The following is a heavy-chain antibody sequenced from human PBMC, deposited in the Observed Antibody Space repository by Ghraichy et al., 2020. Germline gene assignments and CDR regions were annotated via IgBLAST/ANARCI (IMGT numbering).Heavy chain of an antibody. D-gene: IGHD4-17*01. V-gene: IGHV1-69*13. J-gene: IGHJ6*03. Sequence: SLKVSCKASGGTFSSYAISWVRQAPGQGLEWMGGIIPIFGTANYAQKFQGRVTITADESTSTAYMELSSLRSEDTAVYYCAATVDYSHPEPDYYYYYMDVWGKGTTVTVSS. CDR2: IIPIFGTA. CDR3: AATVDYSHPEPDYYYYYMDV. CDR1: GGTFSSYA.